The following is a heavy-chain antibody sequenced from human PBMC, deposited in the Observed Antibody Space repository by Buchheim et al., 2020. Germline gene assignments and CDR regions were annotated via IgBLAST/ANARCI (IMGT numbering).Heavy chain of an antibody. CDR1: GFTFSSYA. Sequence: EVQLLESGGGLVQPGGSLRLSCAASGFTFSSYAMSWVRQAPGKGLEWVSAISGSGGSTYYADSVKGRFTISRDNSKNTLYLQMNSLRGEDTAVYYCAKADDFWSGYYYYYYYMDVWGKGTT. V-gene: IGHV3-23*01. CDR3: AKADDFWSGYYYYYYYMDV. J-gene: IGHJ6*03. D-gene: IGHD3-3*01. CDR2: ISGSGGST.